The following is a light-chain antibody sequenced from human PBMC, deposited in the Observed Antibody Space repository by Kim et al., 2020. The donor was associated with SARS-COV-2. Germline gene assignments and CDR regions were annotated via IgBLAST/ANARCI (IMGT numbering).Light chain of an antibody. CDR1: SSNIGTYG. Sequence: QSVLTQPPSASGTPGQGVTISCSGSSSNIGTYGVGWYKQLPGAAPKLLINTKNQRPSGVPDRFSGSKSGTSASLAISGLQSEDEADYYCAAWDDRGFYVLGTGTKVTVL. CDR2: TKN. CDR3: AAWDDRGFYV. J-gene: IGLJ1*01. V-gene: IGLV1-44*01.